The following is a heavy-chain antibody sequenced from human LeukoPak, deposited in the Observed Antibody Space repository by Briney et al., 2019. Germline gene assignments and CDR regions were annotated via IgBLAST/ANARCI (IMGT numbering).Heavy chain of an antibody. J-gene: IGHJ6*03. CDR1: GFTVSSNY. Sequence: GGSLRLSCAASGFTVSSNYMSWVRQAPGKGLEWVSVIYSGGSTYYADSVKGRFTISRDNSKNTLYLQMNSLRAEDTAVYYCAKVKQWLGDYYDYYMDVWGQGTTVTVSS. V-gene: IGHV3-66*02. CDR2: IYSGGST. CDR3: AKVKQWLGDYYDYYMDV. D-gene: IGHD6-19*01.